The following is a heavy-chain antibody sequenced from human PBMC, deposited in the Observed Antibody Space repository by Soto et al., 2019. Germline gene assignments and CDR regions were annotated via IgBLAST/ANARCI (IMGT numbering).Heavy chain of an antibody. J-gene: IGHJ6*02. V-gene: IGHV3-23*01. CDR1: GFTFSRYA. D-gene: IGHD2-8*02. CDR2: ISGGSGGT. Sequence: EVQLLESGGGLVQPGGSLRLSCAASGFTFSRYAMSWVRQAPGKGLQWVSVISGGSGGTYNADSVKGRFTISRDNSKNTVYLQMDNLRVEDSALYYFAKLRDFIPVVVPQGGGGVDVWGQGTTVTVSS. CDR3: AKLRDFIPVVVPQGGGGVDV.